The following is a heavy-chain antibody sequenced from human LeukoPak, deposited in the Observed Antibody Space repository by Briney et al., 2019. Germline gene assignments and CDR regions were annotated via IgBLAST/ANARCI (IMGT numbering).Heavy chain of an antibody. V-gene: IGHV1-69*13. Sequence: GASVKVSCKASGGTFSSYAISWVRQAPGQGLEWVGGIIPIFGTANYAQKFQGRVTITADESTSTAYMELSSLRSEDTAVYYCARDNYDILTGTLQGGMDVWGKGTTVTVSS. CDR3: ARDNYDILTGTLQGGMDV. CDR2: IIPIFGTA. J-gene: IGHJ6*04. D-gene: IGHD3-9*01. CDR1: GGTFSSYA.